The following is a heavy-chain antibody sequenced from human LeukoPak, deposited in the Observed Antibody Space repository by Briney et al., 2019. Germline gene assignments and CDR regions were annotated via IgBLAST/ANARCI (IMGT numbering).Heavy chain of an antibody. D-gene: IGHD4-17*01. Sequence: GGSLRLSCAASGFTFSSYSMNWVRQAPGKGLEWVSSISSSSSYIYHADSVKGRFTISRDNAKNSLYLQMNSLRAEDTAVYYCAKDLLDQDYGDYYFDYWGQGTLVTVSS. V-gene: IGHV3-21*04. CDR3: AKDLLDQDYGDYYFDY. CDR2: ISSSSSYI. J-gene: IGHJ4*02. CDR1: GFTFSSYS.